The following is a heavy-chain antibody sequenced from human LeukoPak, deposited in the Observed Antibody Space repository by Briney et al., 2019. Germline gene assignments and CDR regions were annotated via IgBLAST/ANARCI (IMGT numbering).Heavy chain of an antibody. CDR1: GFIFSSYG. J-gene: IGHJ4*02. V-gene: IGHV3-30*02. CDR3: AKELAYCGGDCYTAPLDFDY. D-gene: IGHD2-21*02. Sequence: GGSLRLSCAASGFIFSSYGMHWVRQARGKGLEWVAFIRYDGSNKYYADSVKGRFTIARDNSKNTLYLQKNSLRAEDTAVYYCAKELAYCGGDCYTAPLDFDYWGQGTLVTVSS. CDR2: IRYDGSNK.